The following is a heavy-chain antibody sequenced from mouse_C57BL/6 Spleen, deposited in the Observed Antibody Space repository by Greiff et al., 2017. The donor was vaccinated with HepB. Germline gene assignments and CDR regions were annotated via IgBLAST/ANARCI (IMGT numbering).Heavy chain of an antibody. J-gene: IGHJ2*01. CDR3: ARDDGSRVFDY. Sequence: QVQLQHSGPELVKPGASVKLSCKASGYTFTSYDINWVKQRPGQGLEWIGWISPRDGSTKYNEKFKGKATLTVDTSSSTAYMELHSLTSEDSAVYFCARDDGSRVFDYWGQGTTLTVSS. CDR2: ISPRDGST. D-gene: IGHD1-1*01. V-gene: IGHV1-85*01. CDR1: GYTFTSYD.